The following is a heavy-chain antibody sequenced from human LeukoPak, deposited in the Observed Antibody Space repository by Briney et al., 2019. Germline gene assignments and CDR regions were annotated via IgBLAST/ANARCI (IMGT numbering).Heavy chain of an antibody. V-gene: IGHV1-46*01. J-gene: IGHJ5*02. Sequence: ASVKVSCKASGYTFTSYGINWVRQAPGQGLEWMGIINPSGGSTSYAQKFQGRVTMTRDMSTSTVYMELSSLRSEDTAVYYCARDRSIAARRGGLDPWGQGTLVTVSS. CDR1: GYTFTSYG. D-gene: IGHD6-6*01. CDR2: INPSGGST. CDR3: ARDRSIAARRGGLDP.